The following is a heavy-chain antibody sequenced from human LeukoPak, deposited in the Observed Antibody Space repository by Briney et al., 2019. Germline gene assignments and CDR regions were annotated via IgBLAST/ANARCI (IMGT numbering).Heavy chain of an antibody. CDR2: IKSKTDGGTT. CDR1: GFTFSNAW. CDR3: TTDPSQDCSSTSCYTGRDY. J-gene: IGHJ4*02. Sequence: GGSLRLSCAASGFTFSNAWMSWVRQAPGKGLEWVGRIKSKTDGGTTDYAAPVKGRFTISRDDSKNTLYLQMNSLKTEDTAVYYCTTDPSQDCSSTSCYTGRDYWGQGTLVTVSS. D-gene: IGHD2-2*02. V-gene: IGHV3-15*01.